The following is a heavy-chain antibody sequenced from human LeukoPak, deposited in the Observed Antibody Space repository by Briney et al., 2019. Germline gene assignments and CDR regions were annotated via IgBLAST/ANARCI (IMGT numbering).Heavy chain of an antibody. CDR3: ARDRYYYDSSGYSLFDY. CDR2: IYYSGST. Sequence: SGTLSLTCTVSGGSISSYYWSWIRQPPGKGLEWIGYIYYSGSTNYNPSLKSRVTISVDTSKNQFSLKLSSVTAADTAVYYCARDRYYYDSSGYSLFDYWGQGTLVTVSS. CDR1: GGSISSYY. D-gene: IGHD3-22*01. V-gene: IGHV4-59*01. J-gene: IGHJ4*02.